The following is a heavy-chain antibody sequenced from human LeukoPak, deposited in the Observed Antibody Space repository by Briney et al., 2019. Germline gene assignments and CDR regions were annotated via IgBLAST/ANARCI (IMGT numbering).Heavy chain of an antibody. V-gene: IGHV3-23*01. CDR3: AKDIDWLAFED. CDR2: IGPSGDKT. D-gene: IGHD6-19*01. CDR1: GYTFNIHG. J-gene: IGHJ4*02. Sequence: GGSLRLSCAASGYTFNIHGMNWVRQAPGKGPEWVSGIGPSGDKTYYADSVKGRVTISRDNSENTVYLQMNSLRVEDTALYYCAKDIDWLAFEDWGQGTLVTVSS.